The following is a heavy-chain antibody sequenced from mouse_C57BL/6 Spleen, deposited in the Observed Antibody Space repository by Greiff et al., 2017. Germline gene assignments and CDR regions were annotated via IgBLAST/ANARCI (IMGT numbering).Heavy chain of an antibody. CDR2: IWWDDDK. D-gene: IGHD1-1*01. J-gene: IGHJ1*03. Sequence: QVTLKVSGPGILQPSQTLSLTCSFSGFSLSTFGMGVGWIRQPSGKGLEWLAHIWWDDDKYYNPALKSRLTISKDTAKTQLFLKFSNVDPADTATYCCSRINYYGSSYWYFDVWGTGTTVTVSS. CDR1: GFSLSTFGMG. V-gene: IGHV8-8*01. CDR3: SRINYYGSSYWYFDV.